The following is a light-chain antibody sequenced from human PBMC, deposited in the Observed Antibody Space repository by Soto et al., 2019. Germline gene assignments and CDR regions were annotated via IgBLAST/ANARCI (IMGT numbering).Light chain of an antibody. CDR1: QRVSSS. CDR2: DAS. Sequence: DILLTQSPATLSLSPGERVTLSCRATQRVSSSVAWYQQKSGQAPRLLIYDASVRATGIPARFSGSGSGTDFTLTISSLEPEDFAVYYCQLSQQRSNWPWTFGQGTKVDIK. V-gene: IGKV3-11*01. CDR3: QLSQQRSNWPWT. J-gene: IGKJ1*01.